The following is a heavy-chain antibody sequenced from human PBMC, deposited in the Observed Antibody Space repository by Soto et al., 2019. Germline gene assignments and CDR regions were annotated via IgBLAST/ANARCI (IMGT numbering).Heavy chain of an antibody. CDR1: GFTFSSYG. J-gene: IGHJ6*02. Sequence: PGGSLRLSCAASGFTFSSYGMHWVRQAPGKGLEWVAVIWYDGSNKYYADSVKGRFTISRDNSKNTLYLQMNSLRAEDTAVYYCARAGDYDISGYYGGYYYYGMDVWGQGTTVTVSS. V-gene: IGHV3-33*01. CDR2: IWYDGSNK. CDR3: ARAGDYDISGYYGGYYYYGMDV. D-gene: IGHD3-22*01.